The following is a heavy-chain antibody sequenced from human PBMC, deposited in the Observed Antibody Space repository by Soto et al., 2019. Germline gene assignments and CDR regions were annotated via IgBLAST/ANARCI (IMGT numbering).Heavy chain of an antibody. V-gene: IGHV3-23*01. D-gene: IGHD3-16*01. J-gene: IGHJ4*02. CDR3: AKAYFVWSSEQPYYFDY. Sequence: EVQLLDSGGGLVQPGGSLRLSCAASGFTFSNYAMTWVRQGPGKGLEWVSGIRVSGGRSYYADSVKGRFTISRDNSKSTLYLHMNSLRAEATAVYYCAKAYFVWSSEQPYYFDYWGQGTLVTVSS. CDR2: IRVSGGRS. CDR1: GFTFSNYA.